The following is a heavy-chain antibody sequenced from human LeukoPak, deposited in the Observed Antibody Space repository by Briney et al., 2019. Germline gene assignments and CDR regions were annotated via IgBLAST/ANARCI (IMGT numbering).Heavy chain of an antibody. Sequence: SETLSLTCTVSGGSISSGDYYWSWIRQPPGKGLEWIGYIYYSGSTYYNPSLKSRVTISVDTSKNQFSLKLSSVTAADTAVYYCARQGPYGDSPTDYYYGMDVWGQGTTVTVSS. V-gene: IGHV4-30-4*01. CDR2: IYYSGST. CDR3: ARQGPYGDSPTDYYYGMDV. D-gene: IGHD4-17*01. CDR1: GGSISSGDYY. J-gene: IGHJ6*02.